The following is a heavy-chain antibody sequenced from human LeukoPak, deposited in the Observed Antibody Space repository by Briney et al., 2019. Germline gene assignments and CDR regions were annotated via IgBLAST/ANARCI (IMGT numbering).Heavy chain of an antibody. CDR2: ISSDGSIT. Sequence: GGSLRLSCAAPGFTFNIYWMHWVRQAPGKGLVWVSLISSDGSITSYADSVKGRFTISRDNAKNTVYLQMNSLRVEDTAVYYCARRVGSSESSYYFDYWGQGTLVTVSS. CDR1: GFTFNIYW. V-gene: IGHV3-74*01. CDR3: ARRVGSSESSYYFDY. D-gene: IGHD3-22*01. J-gene: IGHJ4*02.